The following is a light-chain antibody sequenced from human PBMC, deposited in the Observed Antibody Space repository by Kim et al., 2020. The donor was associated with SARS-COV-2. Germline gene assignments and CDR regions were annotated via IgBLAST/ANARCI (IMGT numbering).Light chain of an antibody. Sequence: AIQLTQSPSALSASVGDRVTITCRASQAIRSSLAWYQQRPGKTPNLLIYDASSLQSGVPSRFSGSQSGTDFTLTISSLQPEDFATYYCQQFSTYPFTFGPGTKVDIK. CDR1: QAIRSS. CDR2: DAS. V-gene: IGKV1-13*02. CDR3: QQFSTYPFT. J-gene: IGKJ3*01.